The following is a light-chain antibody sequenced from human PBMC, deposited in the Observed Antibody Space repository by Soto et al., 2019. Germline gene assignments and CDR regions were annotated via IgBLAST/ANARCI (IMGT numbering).Light chain of an antibody. J-gene: IGLJ2*01. CDR3: TSYAGSNIPVV. CDR2: EVS. V-gene: IGLV2-8*01. Sequence: QSVLTQPSSASGSPGQSVTISCTGTSSDVGGYNFVSWYQQHPGKAPKLMIYEVSKRPSGVPDRFSGSKSGNTASLTVSGLQADAEADYYCTSYAGSNIPVVFGGGTKLTVL. CDR1: SSDVGGYNF.